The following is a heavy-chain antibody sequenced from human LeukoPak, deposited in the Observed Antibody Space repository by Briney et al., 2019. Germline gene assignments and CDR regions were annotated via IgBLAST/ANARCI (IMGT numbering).Heavy chain of an antibody. V-gene: IGHV6-1*01. CDR2: TYYRSKWYN. CDR3: ARAPTTVTNRGYYYYYMDV. Sequence: SQTLSLTCAISGDSVSSNSAAWNWTRQSPSRGLEWLGRTYYRSKWYNDYAGSVKSRITINPDTSKNQFSLQLNSVTPEDTAVYYCARAPTTVTNRGYYYYYMDVWGKGTTVTISS. D-gene: IGHD4-17*01. CDR1: GDSVSSNSAA. J-gene: IGHJ6*03.